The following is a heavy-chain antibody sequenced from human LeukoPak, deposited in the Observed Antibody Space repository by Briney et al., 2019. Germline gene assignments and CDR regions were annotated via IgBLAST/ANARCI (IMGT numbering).Heavy chain of an antibody. CDR3: ARDGGRGAFDI. CDR1: GGSISSGGYS. J-gene: IGHJ3*02. Sequence: PSETLSLTCGVSGGSISSGGYSWRWIRQPPGKGLEWIGYMYHSGSTYYNPSLKSRVTISVDRSKNQFSLKLTSVTAADTAVYYCARDGGRGAFDIWGQGTMVTVSS. D-gene: IGHD3-16*01. V-gene: IGHV4-30-2*01. CDR2: MYHSGST.